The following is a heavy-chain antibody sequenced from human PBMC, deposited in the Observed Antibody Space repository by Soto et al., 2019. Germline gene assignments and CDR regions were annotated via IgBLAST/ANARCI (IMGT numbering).Heavy chain of an antibody. CDR3: ARVGACSGGICYPGEYWYFDL. J-gene: IGHJ2*01. Sequence: PSETLSLTCAFSSGSISSSNWWSWVRQPPGKGLEWIGEIYHSGSTNYNPSLKSRVTISVDKSKNQFSLKLSSVTAADTAVYYCARVGACSGGICYPGEYWYFDLWGRGTLVTVSS. CDR2: IYHSGST. D-gene: IGHD2-15*01. V-gene: IGHV4-4*02. CDR1: SGSISSSNW.